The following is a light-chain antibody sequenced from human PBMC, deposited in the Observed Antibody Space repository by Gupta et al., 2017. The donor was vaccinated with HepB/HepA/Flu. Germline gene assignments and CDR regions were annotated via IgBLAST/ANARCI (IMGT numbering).Light chain of an antibody. Sequence: DIQMTQSPSSLSASVGDRVTITCRASQSISSYLNWYQQKPGKAPKLLIYAASSLQSGVPSRFSGSGSGTDFTLTISSRQPEDFATYYCQQRDSTPLTFGRWTXVEIK. CDR1: QSISSY. CDR3: QQRDSTPLT. V-gene: IGKV1-39*01. CDR2: AAS. J-gene: IGKJ4*01.